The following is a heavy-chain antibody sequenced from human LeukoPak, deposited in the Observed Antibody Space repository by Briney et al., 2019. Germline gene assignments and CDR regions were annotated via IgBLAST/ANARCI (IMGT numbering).Heavy chain of an antibody. D-gene: IGHD5-24*01. CDR3: ASRDRGVETDY. CDR2: IIPIFGTA. CDR1: GGTFSSYA. J-gene: IGHJ4*02. V-gene: IGHV1-69*01. Sequence: SVKVSCKASGGTFSSYAISWVRQAPGQGLEWMGEIIPIFGTANYAQKFQGRVTITADESTSTAYMELSSLRSEDTAVYYCASRDRGVETDYWGQGTLVTVSS.